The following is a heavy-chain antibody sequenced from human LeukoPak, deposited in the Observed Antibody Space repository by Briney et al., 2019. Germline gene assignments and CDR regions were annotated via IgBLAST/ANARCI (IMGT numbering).Heavy chain of an antibody. CDR2: INPSGGST. V-gene: IGHV1-46*01. Sequence: ASVKVSCKSSGYSFTYYYIHWVRQAPGQGLEWMGKINPSGGSTTYAQKFQGRVAMTRDTSTNTVSMDVSSLRSEDTAVYYFTREGPRSDFDYWGQGTLVTVSS. CDR1: GYSFTYYY. J-gene: IGHJ4*02. D-gene: IGHD1-26*01. CDR3: TREGPRSDFDY.